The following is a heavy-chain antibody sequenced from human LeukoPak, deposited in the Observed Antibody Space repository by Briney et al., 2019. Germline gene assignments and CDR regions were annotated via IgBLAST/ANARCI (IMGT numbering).Heavy chain of an antibody. CDR3: ARFKEYYYDSSGQNFDY. CDR2: IYYSGST. D-gene: IGHD3-22*01. CDR1: GGSISSYY. J-gene: IGHJ4*02. V-gene: IGHV4-59*01. Sequence: SETLSLTCTVSGGSISSYYWSWIRQPPGKGLEWIGYIYYSGSTNYNPSLKSRVTISVDTSKNQFSLKLSSVTAADTAVYYCARFKEYYYDSSGQNFDYWGQGTLVTVSS.